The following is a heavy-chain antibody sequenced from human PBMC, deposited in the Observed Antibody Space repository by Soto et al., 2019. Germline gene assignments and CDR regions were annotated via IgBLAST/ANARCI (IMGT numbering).Heavy chain of an antibody. Sequence: PEGSLRLSCAASGFTFSDYYMSWIRQAPGKGLEWVSYISSSGSTIYYADSVKGRFTISRDNAKNSLYLQMNSLRAEDTAVYYCASPYDILTGYQSSYYMDVWGKGTTVTVSS. CDR1: GFTFSDYY. V-gene: IGHV3-11*01. J-gene: IGHJ6*03. D-gene: IGHD3-9*01. CDR2: ISSSGSTI. CDR3: ASPYDILTGYQSSYYMDV.